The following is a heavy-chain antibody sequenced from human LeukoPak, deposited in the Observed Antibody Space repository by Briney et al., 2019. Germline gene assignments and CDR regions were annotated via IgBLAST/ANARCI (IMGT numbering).Heavy chain of an antibody. CDR3: ARGGGCSSTSCYSHFDY. CDR2: IIPIFGTA. Sequence: SVKVSCKASGGTFSSYAISWVRRAPGQGLEWMGGIIPIFGTANYAQKFQGRVTITTDESTSTAYMELSSLRSEDTAVYYCARGGGCSSTSCYSHFDYWGQGTLVTVSS. V-gene: IGHV1-69*05. J-gene: IGHJ4*02. D-gene: IGHD2-2*01. CDR1: GGTFSSYA.